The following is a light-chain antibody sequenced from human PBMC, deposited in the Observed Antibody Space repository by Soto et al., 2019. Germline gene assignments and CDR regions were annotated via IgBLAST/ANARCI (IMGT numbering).Light chain of an antibody. CDR2: GAS. V-gene: IGKV3-20*01. Sequence: EIVLTQSPGTLSLSPVEITTLSFMASQSISRYLAWYQQKPGQGPRLLIYGASSRATGTPDRFSGSGSGTDFTLTINRLEPEDFALYYCQQYGSSPPTCGQGTKGDIK. J-gene: IGKJ1*01. CDR3: QQYGSSPPT. CDR1: QSISRY.